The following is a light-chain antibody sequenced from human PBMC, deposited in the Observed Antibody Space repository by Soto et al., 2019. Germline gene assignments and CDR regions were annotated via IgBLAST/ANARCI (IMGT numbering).Light chain of an antibody. Sequence: IVLTQSPGTLSVSPGERVTLSCRASQSISTSLVWYQQKPDQAPRLLIFDASSRATGIPPRFSGSGSGTELTLTINSLEPGDRAVYYCQHRSNPLSFGGGNKGESK. CDR3: QHRSNPLS. V-gene: IGKV3-11*01. J-gene: IGKJ4*01. CDR1: QSISTS. CDR2: DAS.